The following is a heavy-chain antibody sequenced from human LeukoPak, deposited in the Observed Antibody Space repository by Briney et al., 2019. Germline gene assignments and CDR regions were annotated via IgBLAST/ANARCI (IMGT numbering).Heavy chain of an antibody. CDR3: ARDSVRRITMVRGLIET. D-gene: IGHD3-10*01. J-gene: IGHJ5*02. Sequence: AASVKVSCKASGYTFTGYYMHWLRQAPGQGLEWMGWINPNSGGTNYAQKFQGRVTMTRDTSISTAYMELSRLRSDDTAVYYCARDSVRRITMVRGLIETWGQGTLVTVSS. CDR2: INPNSGGT. V-gene: IGHV1-2*02. CDR1: GYTFTGYY.